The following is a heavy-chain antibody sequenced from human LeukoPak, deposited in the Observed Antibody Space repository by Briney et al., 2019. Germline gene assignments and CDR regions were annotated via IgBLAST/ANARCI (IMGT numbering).Heavy chain of an antibody. D-gene: IGHD5-18*01. CDR2: IYYSGST. J-gene: IGHJ4*02. CDR3: ARGDTAMAHDY. V-gene: IGHV4-59*01. CDR1: GGSISSYY. Sequence: PSETLSLTCTVSGGSISSYYWSWIRQPPGKGLEWIGYIYYSGSTNYNPSLKSRVTISVDTSKNQFSLKLSSVTAADTAVYYCARGDTAMAHDYWGQGTLVTVSS.